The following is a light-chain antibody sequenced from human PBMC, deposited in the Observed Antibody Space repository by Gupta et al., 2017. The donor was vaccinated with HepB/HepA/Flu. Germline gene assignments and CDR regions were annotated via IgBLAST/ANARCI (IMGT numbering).Light chain of an antibody. V-gene: IGKV2-28*01. CDR2: LAS. CDR3: MQGLATPLT. J-gene: IGKJ4*01. Sequence: DIVMTQSPLSLPVTPGESASISCRSSQSLLRGNGYSYLAWYLQKPGQPPHLLIYLASNRAYGPPDRISSSASGAGFTLIISMGAADDVVIYYCMQGLATPLTFGGGTKVEIK. CDR1: QSLLRGNGYSY.